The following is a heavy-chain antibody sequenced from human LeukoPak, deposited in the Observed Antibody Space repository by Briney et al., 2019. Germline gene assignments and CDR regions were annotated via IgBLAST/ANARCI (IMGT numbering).Heavy chain of an antibody. CDR2: FYYSGKT. CDR1: GASISSSSSY. J-gene: IGHJ6*03. Sequence: PSETLSLTCSVSGASISSSSSYWGWIRQPPGRGLEWIGNFYYSGKTNYNPSLKSRVTISVDTSKNQFSLKLSSMTAADTAVYYCARGTAPTYYYYYYMDVWGKGTTVTVSS. V-gene: IGHV4-39*07. CDR3: ARGTAPTYYYYYYMDV. D-gene: IGHD1-1*01.